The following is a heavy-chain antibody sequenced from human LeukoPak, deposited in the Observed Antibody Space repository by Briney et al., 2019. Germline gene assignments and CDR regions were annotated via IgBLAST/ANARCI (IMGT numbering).Heavy chain of an antibody. J-gene: IGHJ3*02. D-gene: IGHD4-23*01. Sequence: PGGSLRPSCAASGFTFSSYEMNWVRQAPGKGLEWVSYISSSGSTIYYADSVKGRFTISRDNAKNSLYLQMNSLRAEDTAVYYCARNIRYGGKTFDIWGQGTMVTVSS. CDR2: ISSSGSTI. V-gene: IGHV3-48*03. CDR1: GFTFSSYE. CDR3: ARNIRYGGKTFDI.